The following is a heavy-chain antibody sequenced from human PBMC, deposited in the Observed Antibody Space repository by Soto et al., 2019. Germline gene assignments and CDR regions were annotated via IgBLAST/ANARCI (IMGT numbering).Heavy chain of an antibody. CDR1: GFTFSNFW. CDR3: ARGETCSGSEGYSVFDY. J-gene: IGHJ4*02. V-gene: IGHV3-74*01. D-gene: IGHD2-15*01. CDR2: ISSDGSST. Sequence: EVQLVESGGGLVRPGGSLRLSCAASGFTFSNFWMHWVRQVPGAGLVWVSRISSDGSSTTFSDSVKGRFTISRDNAKNMLYLQMNSLRAEDTAVYNCARGETCSGSEGYSVFDYWGPGTLVTVSS.